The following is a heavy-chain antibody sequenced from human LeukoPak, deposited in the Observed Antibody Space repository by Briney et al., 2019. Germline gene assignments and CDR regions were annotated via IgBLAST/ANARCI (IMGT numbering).Heavy chain of an antibody. CDR1: GFTFSSYG. J-gene: IGHJ4*02. D-gene: IGHD6-13*01. CDR3: TYSSSWYTSFDY. CDR2: ISYDGSNK. Sequence: GGSLRLSCAASGFTFSSYGMHWVRQAPGKGLEWVAVISYDGSNKYYADSVKGRFTISRDNSKNTLYLQMNSLRAEDTAVYYCTYSSSWYTSFDYWGQGTLVTVSS. V-gene: IGHV3-30*03.